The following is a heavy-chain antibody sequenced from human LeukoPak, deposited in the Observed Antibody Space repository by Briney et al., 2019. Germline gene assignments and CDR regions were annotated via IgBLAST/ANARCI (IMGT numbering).Heavy chain of an antibody. J-gene: IGHJ3*02. CDR2: IYYSGST. Sequence: SQTLSLTCTVSGGSISSGDYYWSWIRQPPGKGLEWIGYIYYSGSTYYNPSLKSRVTISVDTSKNQFSLKLSSVTAADTAVYYCARDSRYYGSGGTDAFDIWGQGAMVTVSS. D-gene: IGHD3-10*01. V-gene: IGHV4-30-4*08. CDR3: ARDSRYYGSGGTDAFDI. CDR1: GGSISSGDYY.